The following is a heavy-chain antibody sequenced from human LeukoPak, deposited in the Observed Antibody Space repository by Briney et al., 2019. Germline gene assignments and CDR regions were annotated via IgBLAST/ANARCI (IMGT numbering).Heavy chain of an antibody. D-gene: IGHD3-3*01. Sequence: SETLSLTCAVYGGSFRGYYWSWIRQPPGKGLEWIGYIYYTGSTYYNPSLKSRVTISVDTSKNQFSLKLSSVTAADTAVYYCARDLEMGGPDAFDIWGQGTMVTVSS. J-gene: IGHJ3*02. V-gene: IGHV4-30-4*01. CDR3: ARDLEMGGPDAFDI. CDR1: GGSFRGYY. CDR2: IYYTGST.